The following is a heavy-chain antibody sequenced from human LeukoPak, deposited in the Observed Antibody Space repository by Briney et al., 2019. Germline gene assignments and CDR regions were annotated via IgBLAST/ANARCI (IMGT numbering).Heavy chain of an antibody. J-gene: IGHJ4*02. D-gene: IGHD6-6*01. CDR2: ISSNSNI. CDR3: AREESSSSGYYFDY. V-gene: IGHV3-21*01. Sequence: GGSLRLSCAASGFTFSSYSMNWVRQAPGKGLEWVSSISSNSNIYYADSVKGRFTISRDNAKNSLYLQMNSLRAEDTAVYYCAREESSSSGYYFDYWGQGALVTVSS. CDR1: GFTFSSYS.